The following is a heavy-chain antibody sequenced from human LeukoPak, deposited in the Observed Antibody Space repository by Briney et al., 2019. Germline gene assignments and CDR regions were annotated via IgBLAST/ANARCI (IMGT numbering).Heavy chain of an antibody. CDR2: MYSRGDT. V-gene: IGHV3-53*01. CDR1: GFTVSDNY. D-gene: IGHD6-13*01. J-gene: IGHJ5*02. Sequence: PGGSLRLSCAASGFTVSDNYMSWVRQAPAKGLEWVSVMYSRGDTYYANSVKGRFTFSRDISKNTLYLQMNGLRTEDTAMYYCARDAPQVPAAGVLASWGQGTLVIVSS. CDR3: ARDAPQVPAAGVLAS.